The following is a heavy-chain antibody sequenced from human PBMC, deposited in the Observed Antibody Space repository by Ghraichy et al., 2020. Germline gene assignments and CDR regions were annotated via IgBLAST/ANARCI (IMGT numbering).Heavy chain of an antibody. CDR3: ARDNYHTTVYSLYEGGNWFDS. Sequence: SQTRLLTCSVSGGSISTYFWSWIRQPPGKGLEWIGYISNSGRTSYNPSLKSRVTISVDTSKNQFSLHLNSVTAADTAVYYCARDNYHTTVYSLYEGGNWFDSWGRGALVTVSS. CDR2: ISNSGRT. J-gene: IGHJ5*01. CDR1: GGSISTYF. V-gene: IGHV4-59*01. D-gene: IGHD3-22*01.